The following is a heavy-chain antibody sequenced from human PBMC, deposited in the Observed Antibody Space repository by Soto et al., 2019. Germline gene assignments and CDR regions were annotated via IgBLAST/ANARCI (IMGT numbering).Heavy chain of an antibody. J-gene: IGHJ4*02. Sequence: GGSLRLSCAASGFTFSSYSMNWVRLAPGKGLEWVSTIGTSGVSTYYADSVKGRFTISRDNSNNTLYLQMNSLRGDDAAVYCCAAYRCTTTSCYRNFDYWGQGTLVTVSS. V-gene: IGHV3-23*01. D-gene: IGHD2-2*02. CDR2: IGTSGVST. CDR3: AAYRCTTTSCYRNFDY. CDR1: GFTFSSYS.